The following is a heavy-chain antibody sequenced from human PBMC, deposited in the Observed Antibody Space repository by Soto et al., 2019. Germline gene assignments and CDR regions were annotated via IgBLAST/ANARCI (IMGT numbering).Heavy chain of an antibody. CDR2: ISYDGSNK. V-gene: IGHV3-30-3*01. CDR1: GFTFSSYA. J-gene: IGHJ6*02. CDR3: ARDRKFMAYYYYGMDV. Sequence: QVQPVESGGGVVQPGRSLRLSCAASGFTFSSYAMHWVRQAPGKGLEWVAVISYDGSNKYYADSVKGRFTISRDNSKNTLYLQMNSLRVEDTAVYYCARDRKFMAYYYYGMDVWGQGTTVTVSS. D-gene: IGHD3-10*01.